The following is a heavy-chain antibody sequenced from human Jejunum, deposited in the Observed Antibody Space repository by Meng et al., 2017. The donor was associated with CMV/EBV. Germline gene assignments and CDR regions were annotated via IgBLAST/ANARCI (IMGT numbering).Heavy chain of an antibody. CDR2: TRNKANSHTT. CDR1: GVIFSDHY. CDR3: ARGYCSGGGCYAGCP. Sequence: VQLVVSGXGLVQPXGSLRLSCAASGVIFSDHYMDWVRQAPGKGLEWVGRTRNKANSHTTEYAASVKGRFTISRDDSKNSLYLQMNSLKIEDTAVYYCARGYCSGGGCYAGCPWGQGTLVTVSS. D-gene: IGHD2-15*01. J-gene: IGHJ5*02. V-gene: IGHV3-72*01.